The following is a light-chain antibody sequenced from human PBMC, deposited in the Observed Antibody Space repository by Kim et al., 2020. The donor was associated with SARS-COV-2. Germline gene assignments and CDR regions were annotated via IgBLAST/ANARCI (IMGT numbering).Light chain of an antibody. J-gene: IGKJ2*01. CDR3: QQYGGSPLYT. CDR1: QSIYSTS. Sequence: SPGESAPPPGLASQSIYSTSFAWYQQKPGQAPRLLIYGTSNRATGVPDRFSGSGSGTDFTLTVNRLEPEDFAVYYCQQYGGSPLYTFGQGTKLEI. V-gene: IGKV3-20*01. CDR2: GTS.